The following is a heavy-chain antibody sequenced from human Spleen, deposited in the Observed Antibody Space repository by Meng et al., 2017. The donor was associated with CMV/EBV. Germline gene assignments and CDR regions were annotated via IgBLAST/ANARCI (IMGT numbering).Heavy chain of an antibody. CDR1: GFTVSGNY. D-gene: IGHD5-24*01. CDR3: ARELRDDYTWGFFDY. V-gene: IGHV3-66*02. CDR2: VFGGNSA. Sequence: GGSLRLSCAASGFTVSGNYMSWVRQAPGKGLEWVSVVFGGNSAYYADSVKGRFTISRDNSKNTLYLQMNSLRAEDTAVYYCARELRDDYTWGFFDYWGQGTLVTVSS. J-gene: IGHJ4*02.